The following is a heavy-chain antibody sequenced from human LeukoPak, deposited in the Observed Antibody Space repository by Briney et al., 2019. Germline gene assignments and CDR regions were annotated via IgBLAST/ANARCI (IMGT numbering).Heavy chain of an antibody. Sequence: GGSLRLSCAASGFTFSSYSMNWVRQAPGKGLEWVSSISSSSSYIYYADSVKGRFTISRDNAKNSLYLQMNSLRAEDTAVYYCARDYYYDSSFYYGMDVWGQGTTVTVSS. V-gene: IGHV3-21*01. D-gene: IGHD3-22*01. CDR2: ISSSSSYI. CDR1: GFTFSSYS. CDR3: ARDYYYDSSFYYGMDV. J-gene: IGHJ6*02.